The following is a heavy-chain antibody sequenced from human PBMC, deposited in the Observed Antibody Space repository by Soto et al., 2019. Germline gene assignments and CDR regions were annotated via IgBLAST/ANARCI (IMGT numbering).Heavy chain of an antibody. V-gene: IGHV3-74*01. D-gene: IGHD2-21*01. J-gene: IGHJ3*02. Sequence: GGSLRLSCAASGFTFSSYWLHWVRQSPGKGLVWVSRVDGDGSNTDYADSVKGRFTISRDNAKNTVFLQVSRLRPEDTAVYYCTKGGHFRTDAFDIWGQGTVVTVSS. CDR3: TKGGHFRTDAFDI. CDR2: VDGDGSNT. CDR1: GFTFSSYW.